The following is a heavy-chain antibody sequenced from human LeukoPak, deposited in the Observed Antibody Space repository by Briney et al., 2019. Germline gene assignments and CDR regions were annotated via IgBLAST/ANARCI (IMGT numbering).Heavy chain of an antibody. CDR2: IYYSGST. CDR3: ARQGSVALADAFAI. Sequence: SETLSLTCSVSDGSLSTYYWSWIPHPPAKELEWIGYIYYSGSTNYNPSLKRRVTMSVDTSKNQCSLRMRSVAAADTAVYYCARQGSVALADAFAIWGQGTMVTVSS. D-gene: IGHD5-12*01. V-gene: IGHV4-59*08. CDR1: DGSLSTYY. J-gene: IGHJ3*02.